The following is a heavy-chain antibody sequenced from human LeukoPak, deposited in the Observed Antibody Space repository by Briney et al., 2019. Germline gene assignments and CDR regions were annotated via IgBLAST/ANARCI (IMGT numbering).Heavy chain of an antibody. CDR2: IFSSGST. Sequence: SETLSLTCAVSGGSISNYYWTWIRQPPGKELEWIGNIFSSGSTNYNPFPKSRVIISIDTSRNHFSLRLSSVTAADTAVYYCARVNLGGGAQIDYWGQGTLVTVSS. V-gene: IGHV4-59*01. J-gene: IGHJ4*02. D-gene: IGHD3-16*01. CDR3: ARVNLGGGAQIDY. CDR1: GGSISNYY.